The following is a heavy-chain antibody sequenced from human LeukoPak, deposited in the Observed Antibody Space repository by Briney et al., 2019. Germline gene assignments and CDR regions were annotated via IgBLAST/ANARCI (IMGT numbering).Heavy chain of an antibody. V-gene: IGHV1-3*01. CDR1: GYTFTSYA. D-gene: IGHD6-19*01. Sequence: VASVKVSCKASGYTFTSYAMHWVRQAPGQRLEWMGWINAGNGNTKYSQKFQGRVTITRDTSASTAYMELSSLRAEDTAVYYCARGPRQWLVPRGAFDIWGQGTMVTVSS. J-gene: IGHJ3*02. CDR3: ARGPRQWLVPRGAFDI. CDR2: INAGNGNT.